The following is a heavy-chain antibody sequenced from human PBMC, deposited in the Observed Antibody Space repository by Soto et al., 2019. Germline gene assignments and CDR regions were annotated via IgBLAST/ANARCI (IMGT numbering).Heavy chain of an antibody. V-gene: IGHV3-23*01. Sequence: GGSLRLSCAASGFTFSSYAMSWVRQAPGKGLEWVSAISGSGGSIYYADSVKGRFTISRDNSKNTLYLQMNSLRAEDTAVYYCAKETNCSGGSCYSEWYYFDYWGQGTLVTVSS. CDR3: AKETNCSGGSCYSEWYYFDY. D-gene: IGHD2-15*01. J-gene: IGHJ4*02. CDR1: GFTFSSYA. CDR2: ISGSGGSI.